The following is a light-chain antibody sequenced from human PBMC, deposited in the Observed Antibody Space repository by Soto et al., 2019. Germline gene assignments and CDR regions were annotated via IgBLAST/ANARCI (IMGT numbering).Light chain of an antibody. CDR2: EVN. CDR1: STDVGGYNY. V-gene: IGLV2-14*01. Sequence: QSVLAQPSSVSGSPGQSITISCTGTSTDVGGYNYVSWYQHHPGKGPKLIIYEVNNRPSGVSDRFSGSKSGDKASLTISNLEAEDESDYYCGSYTSTDTPFVFGTGTNTVL. CDR3: GSYTSTDTPFV. J-gene: IGLJ1*01.